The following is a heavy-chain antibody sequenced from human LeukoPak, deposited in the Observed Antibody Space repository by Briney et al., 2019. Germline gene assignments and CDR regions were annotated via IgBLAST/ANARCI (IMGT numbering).Heavy chain of an antibody. Sequence: ASGTLSLTCAVSGGSISSSNWWTWVRQPPGKGLEWIGEIYHSGSTNYNPSLKSRVTISVDKSKNQFSLKLSSVTAADTAVYYCARGDFNSRGPSIAAPFDYWGQGTLVTVSS. J-gene: IGHJ4*02. V-gene: IGHV4-4*02. CDR2: IYHSGST. D-gene: IGHD6-6*01. CDR3: ARGDFNSRGPSIAAPFDY. CDR1: GGSISSSNW.